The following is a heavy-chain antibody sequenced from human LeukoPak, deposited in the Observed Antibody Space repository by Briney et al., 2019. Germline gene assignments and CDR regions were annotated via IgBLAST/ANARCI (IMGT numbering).Heavy chain of an antibody. CDR3: AKGAKRLGYCSGGTCYSSYDYYYMDV. J-gene: IGHJ6*03. CDR1: GFTFSSYG. CDR2: ISSSSSTI. D-gene: IGHD2-15*01. Sequence: GGSLRLSCAASGFTFSSYGMTWVRQAPGKGLEWVSYISSSSSTIYYADSVKGRFTISRDNAKNSLYLQMNSLRAEDTAVYYCAKGAKRLGYCSGGTCYSSYDYYYMDVWGKGTTVTISS. V-gene: IGHV3-48*01.